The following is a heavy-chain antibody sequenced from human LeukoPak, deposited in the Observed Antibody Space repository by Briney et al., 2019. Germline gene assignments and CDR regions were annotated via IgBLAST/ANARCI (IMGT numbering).Heavy chain of an antibody. CDR3: ARGITYYDILTGYDSQYYFDY. J-gene: IGHJ4*02. V-gene: IGHV4-39*07. Sequence: PSETLSLTCTVSGGSISSSSYYWGWIRQPPGKGLEWIGSIYYSGSTYYNPSLKSRVTISVDTSKNQFSLKLSSVTAADTAVYYCARGITYYDILTGYDSQYYFDYWGQGTLVTVSS. CDR2: IYYSGST. D-gene: IGHD3-9*01. CDR1: GGSISSSSYY.